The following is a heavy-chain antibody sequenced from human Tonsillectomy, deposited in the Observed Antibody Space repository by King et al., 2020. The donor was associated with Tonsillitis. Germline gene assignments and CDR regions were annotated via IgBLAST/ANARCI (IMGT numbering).Heavy chain of an antibody. CDR3: AAVPYGDRQYFDY. CDR2: IVVGSGNT. J-gene: IGHJ4*02. V-gene: IGHV1-58*02. D-gene: IGHD4-17*01. CDR1: GFTFSRSA. Sequence: QLVQSGPEVKKPGTSVKVSCKASGFTFSRSAMQWVRQARGQRLEWIGWIVVGSGNTNYAQKFQERVTFTRDMSTSTAYMELSSLRSEDTAMYYCAAVPYGDRQYFDYWGQGTLAPVPS.